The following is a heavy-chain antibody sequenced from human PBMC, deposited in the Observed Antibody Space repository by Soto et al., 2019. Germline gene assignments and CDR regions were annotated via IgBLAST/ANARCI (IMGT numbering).Heavy chain of an antibody. Sequence: GESLKISCKGSGYSFTSYWISWVRQMPGKGLEWMGRIDPSDSYTNYSPSFQGHVTISADKSISTAYLQWSSLKASDTAMYYCARHGCSSNSCYMVYGMEVWGQGTRVTVSS. J-gene: IGHJ6*02. V-gene: IGHV5-10-1*01. CDR2: IDPSDSYT. CDR1: GYSFTSYW. D-gene: IGHD2-2*02. CDR3: ARHGCSSNSCYMVYGMEV.